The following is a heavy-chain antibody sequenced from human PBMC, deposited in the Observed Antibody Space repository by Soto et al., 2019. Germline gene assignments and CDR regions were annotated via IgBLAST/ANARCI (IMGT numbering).Heavy chain of an antibody. J-gene: IGHJ4*02. V-gene: IGHV3-23*01. CDR2: IGRRGDST. CDR1: GFTFSDYA. D-gene: IGHD6-19*01. Sequence: EVQLLESGGGLVQPGGSLRLSCAASGFTFSDYAMTWVRQAPGKGLEWVSTIGRRGDSTYYSDSVKGRFTISRDNSKNTVYLQMNSLRAEDTAGYYCARTDKFNAQSSGWANRFDYWGQGTLVTVSS. CDR3: ARTDKFNAQSSGWANRFDY.